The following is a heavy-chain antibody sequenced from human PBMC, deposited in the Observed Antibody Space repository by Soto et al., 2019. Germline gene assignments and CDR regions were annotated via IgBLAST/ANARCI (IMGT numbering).Heavy chain of an antibody. CDR1: GGSFSGYY. V-gene: IGHV4-34*01. Sequence: PSETLSLTCAVYGGSFSGYYWSWIRQPPGKGLEWIGEINHSGSTNYNPSLKSRVTISVDTSKNQFSLKLSSVTAADTAVYYCAAHSGSTYGPLDYWGQGTQVTVSS. J-gene: IGHJ4*02. CDR2: INHSGST. CDR3: AAHSGSTYGPLDY. D-gene: IGHD3-10*01.